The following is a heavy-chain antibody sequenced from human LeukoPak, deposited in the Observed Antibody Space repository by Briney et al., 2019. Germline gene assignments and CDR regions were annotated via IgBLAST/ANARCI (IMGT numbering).Heavy chain of an antibody. CDR3: AKAHFGDYDY. V-gene: IGHV3-30*18. CDR2: ISYDGSNK. D-gene: IGHD4-17*01. CDR1: GFTFSSYG. J-gene: IGHJ4*02. Sequence: SGGSLRLSCAASGFTFSSYGMHWVRQAPGKGLEWVAVISYDGSNKYYADSVKGRFTISRDNSKNTLYLQMNSLRAEDTAVYYCAKAHFGDYDYWGQGTLVTVSS.